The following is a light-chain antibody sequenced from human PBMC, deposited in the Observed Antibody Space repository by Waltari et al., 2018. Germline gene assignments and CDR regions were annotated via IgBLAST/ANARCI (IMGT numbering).Light chain of an antibody. J-gene: IGKJ3*01. CDR2: KTS. CDR1: QSLDSW. Sequence: DIQMTQSPSTLSASVGDRVIITCRASQSLDSWLAWYQQKPGRAPKPLIYKTSRLQTGVPSRFSGGGSGTEFALTISSLQPDDFATYYCLQYKTYSLFTFGPGTKVDIK. V-gene: IGKV1-5*03. CDR3: LQYKTYSLFT.